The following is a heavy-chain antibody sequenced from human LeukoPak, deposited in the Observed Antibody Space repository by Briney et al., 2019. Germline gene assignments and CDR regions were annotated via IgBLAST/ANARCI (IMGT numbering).Heavy chain of an antibody. CDR3: ARGRSPQYYYDSSGLDY. V-gene: IGHV4-59*01. D-gene: IGHD3-22*01. Sequence: SETLSLTCTVSGGSISSYYWSWIRQPPGKGLEWIGYIYYSGSTNYNPSLKSRVTISVDTSKNQFSLKLSSVTAADTAVYYCARGRSPQYYYDSSGLDYWGQGTLVTVSS. J-gene: IGHJ4*02. CDR2: IYYSGST. CDR1: GGSISSYY.